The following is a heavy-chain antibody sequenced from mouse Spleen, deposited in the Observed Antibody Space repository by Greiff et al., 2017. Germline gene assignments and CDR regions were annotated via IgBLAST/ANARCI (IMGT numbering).Heavy chain of an antibody. CDR2: ISSGSSTI. J-gene: IGHJ4*01. CDR3: ARHGYAMDY. CDR1: GFTFSDYG. V-gene: IGHV5-17*01. Sequence: EVQRVESGGGLVKPGGSLKLSCAASGFTFSDYGMHWVRQAPEKGLEWVAYISSGSSTIYYADTVKGRFTISRDNAKNTLFLQMTSLRSEDTAMYYCARHGYAMDYWGQGTSVTVSS.